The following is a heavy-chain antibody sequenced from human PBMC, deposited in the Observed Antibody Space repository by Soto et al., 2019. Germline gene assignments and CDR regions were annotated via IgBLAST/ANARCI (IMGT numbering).Heavy chain of an antibody. CDR1: GGTFSSYA. CDR2: IIPIFGTA. CDR3: ARGAAAPRGMDA. J-gene: IGHJ6*02. D-gene: IGHD6-13*01. V-gene: IGHV1-69*06. Sequence: ASVKVSCKASGGTFSSYAISWVRQAPGQGLEWMGGIIPIFGTANYAQKFQGRVTITADKSTSTAYMELSSLRSEDTAVYYCARGAAAPRGMDAWGQGTTVTVSS.